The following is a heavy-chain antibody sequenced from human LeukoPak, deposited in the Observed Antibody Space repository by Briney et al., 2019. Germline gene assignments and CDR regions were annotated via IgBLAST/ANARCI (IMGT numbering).Heavy chain of an antibody. CDR2: IYYSGST. Sequence: SETLSLTCTVSGGSISSSSYYWGWIRQPPGKGLEWIGSIYYSGSTYYNPSLKSRVTISVDTSKNQFSLKLCSVTAADTAVYYCARLVYVACDYWGQGTLVTVSS. V-gene: IGHV4-39*01. D-gene: IGHD3-16*01. CDR1: GGSISSSSYY. J-gene: IGHJ4*02. CDR3: ARLVYVACDY.